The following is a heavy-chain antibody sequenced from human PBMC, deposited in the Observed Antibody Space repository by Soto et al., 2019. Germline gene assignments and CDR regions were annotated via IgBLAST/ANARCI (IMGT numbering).Heavy chain of an antibody. J-gene: IGHJ4*02. V-gene: IGHV2-5*02. CDR3: AHSLIPNWGSMGAVDY. CDR1: GFSLSTSGVG. Sequence: QITLKESGPTLVKPTQTLTLTCTFSGFSLSTSGVGVGWICQPPGKAMEWLALLYWDDDKRYSPSLKCRLTITNDTSKNQVVLTFTNMDPVDTATYYCAHSLIPNWGSMGAVDYWGQGTLVTVSS. D-gene: IGHD7-27*01. CDR2: LYWDDDK.